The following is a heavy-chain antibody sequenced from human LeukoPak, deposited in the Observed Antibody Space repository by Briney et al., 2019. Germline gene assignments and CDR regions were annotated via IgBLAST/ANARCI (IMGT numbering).Heavy chain of an antibody. V-gene: IGHV3-48*01. CDR3: AKLQSGITDDAFDI. D-gene: IGHD1-14*01. CDR2: ISSRGTTM. Sequence: GGSLRLSCAASGFTFSSYDMNWVRQAPGKGPEWVSYISSRGTTMYYADSVKGRFTISRDNAKKSLDLQMNSLRAEDTAVYYCAKLQSGITDDAFDIWGQGTMVTVSS. J-gene: IGHJ3*02. CDR1: GFTFSSYD.